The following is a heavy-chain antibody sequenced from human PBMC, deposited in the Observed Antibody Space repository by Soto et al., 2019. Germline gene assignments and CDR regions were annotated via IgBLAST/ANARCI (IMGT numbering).Heavy chain of an antibody. D-gene: IGHD6-6*01. CDR1: GFTFSSYD. V-gene: IGHV3-13*05. CDR2: IGTAGDP. CDR3: ARGERVIDSSSPPSYFDY. J-gene: IGHJ4*02. Sequence: GSLRLPCAASGFTFSSYDMHWVRQATGTGLEWVSAIGTAGDPYYPGSVKGRFTISRENAKNSLYLQMNSLRDGDTAVYYCARGERVIDSSSPPSYFDYWGQGAPVTVYS.